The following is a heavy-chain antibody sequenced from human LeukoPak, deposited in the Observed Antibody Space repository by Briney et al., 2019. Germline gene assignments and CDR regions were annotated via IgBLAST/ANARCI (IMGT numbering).Heavy chain of an antibody. D-gene: IGHD3-22*01. V-gene: IGHV1-69*13. J-gene: IGHJ4*02. CDR3: ARESLITMTFDY. CDR2: IIPIFGTA. CDR1: GGTFSSYA. Sequence: ASVKVSCKASGGTFSSYAISWVRQAPGQGLEWMGGIIPIFGTANYAQKFQGRVTITADESTSTAYKELSSLRSEDTAVYYCARESLITMTFDYWGQGTLVTVSS.